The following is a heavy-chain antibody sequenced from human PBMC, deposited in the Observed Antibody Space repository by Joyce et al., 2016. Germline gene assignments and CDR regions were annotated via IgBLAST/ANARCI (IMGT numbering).Heavy chain of an antibody. J-gene: IGHJ5*02. V-gene: IGHV3-7*03. CDR1: GFSFRYFW. Sequence: EVYLVESGGGLVQPGGSLRLSWAASGFSFRYFWMDWVRQAPGKGLEWMAQINEDGSEKNYMDSLRGRFTISRDNAKNSVDLQINSLRVEDTAVYYCTRGSGTGWFDPWGQGTLVTVSS. CDR3: TRGSGTGWFDP. CDR2: INEDGSEK. D-gene: IGHD6-13*01.